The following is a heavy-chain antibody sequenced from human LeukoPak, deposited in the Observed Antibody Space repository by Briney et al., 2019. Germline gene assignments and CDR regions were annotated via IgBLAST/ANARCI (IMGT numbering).Heavy chain of an antibody. D-gene: IGHD5-24*01. CDR3: ARDFMATITDY. CDR1: GFTVSDNY. Sequence: GGSLRLSCAASGFTVSDNYMSWVRQAPGKGLELVSVIYSGGSTYYADSVKGRFTISRDNSKNTLYLQMNSLRAEDTAVYYCARDFMATITDYWGQGTLVTVSS. V-gene: IGHV3-66*01. CDR2: IYSGGST. J-gene: IGHJ4*02.